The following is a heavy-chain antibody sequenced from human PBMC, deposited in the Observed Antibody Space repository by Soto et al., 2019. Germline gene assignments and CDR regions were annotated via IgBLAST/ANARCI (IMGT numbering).Heavy chain of an antibody. Sequence: GGSLRLSCAASGFTFSSYAMSWVRQAPGKGLEWVSAISGSGGSTYYADSVKGRFTISRDNSKNTLYLQMNSLRAEDTAVYYCANHEAGCSSGCHYYYYYGMDVWGQGTTVTVSS. CDR3: ANHEAGCSSGCHYYYYYGMDV. CDR1: GFTFSSYA. J-gene: IGHJ6*02. CDR2: ISGSGGST. D-gene: IGHD6-19*01. V-gene: IGHV3-23*01.